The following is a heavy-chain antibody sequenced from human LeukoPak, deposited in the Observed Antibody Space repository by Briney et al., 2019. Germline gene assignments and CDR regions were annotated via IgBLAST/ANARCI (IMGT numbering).Heavy chain of an antibody. CDR2: IYPGDSDT. CDR3: ARRLTTATFDH. Sequence: GESLKISCEGSGYSFNNYWIVWVRQMPGEGLEWMGIIYPGDSDTRYSPSFQGLVTISVDKSISTAYLQWSSLKASDTAMYYCARRLTTATFDHWGQGTLVTVSS. J-gene: IGHJ4*02. D-gene: IGHD4-11*01. V-gene: IGHV5-51*01. CDR1: GYSFNNYW.